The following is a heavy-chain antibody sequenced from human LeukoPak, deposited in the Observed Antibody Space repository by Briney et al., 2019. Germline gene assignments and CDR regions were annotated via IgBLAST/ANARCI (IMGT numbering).Heavy chain of an antibody. D-gene: IGHD5-24*01. V-gene: IGHV3-30*02. J-gene: IGHJ4*02. Sequence: GGSLRLSCAVSGFTFSSYGLHWVRQAPGKGLEWVAFIRYDGSNKYYADSVKGRFTISRDNPKNTLYLQMNSLRAEDTAVYYCAKDPTRGDGYNYDYWGQGTLVTVSS. CDR3: AKDPTRGDGYNYDY. CDR2: IRYDGSNK. CDR1: GFTFSSYG.